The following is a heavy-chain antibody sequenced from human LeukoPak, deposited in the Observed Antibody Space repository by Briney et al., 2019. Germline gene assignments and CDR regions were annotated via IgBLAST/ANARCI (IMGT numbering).Heavy chain of an antibody. CDR1: GFTFSSYW. CDR2: INTDGSST. V-gene: IGHV3-74*01. J-gene: IGHJ3*02. D-gene: IGHD3-9*01. CDR3: ARPGYTAGYDI. Sequence: AGGSLRLSCAASGFTFSSYWMHWVRQAPGKGLVWVSRINTDGSSTSYADSVKGRFTISRDNAKNLLYLQMNSLRAEDTAVYYCARPGYTAGYDIWGQGTLVTVSS.